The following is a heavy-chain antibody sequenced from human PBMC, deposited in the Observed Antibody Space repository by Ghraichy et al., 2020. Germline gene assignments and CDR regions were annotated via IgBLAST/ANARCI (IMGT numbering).Heavy chain of an antibody. CDR3: AKVRYDSPRYGMDV. CDR1: GFTFSNYA. J-gene: IGHJ6*04. Sequence: GGSLRLYCAASGFTFSNYAMSWVRQAPGKGLEWVSAISVSGASTYFADSVKGRFTISRDNSKNTLYLQMNSLRAEDTAVYYCAKVRYDSPRYGMDVWGKGTTVTFSS. CDR2: ISVSGAST. D-gene: IGHD3-22*01. V-gene: IGHV3-23*01.